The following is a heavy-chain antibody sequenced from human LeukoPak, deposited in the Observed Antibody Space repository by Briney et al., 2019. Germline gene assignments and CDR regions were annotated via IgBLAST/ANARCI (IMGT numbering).Heavy chain of an antibody. CDR2: TRKKANSYTT. J-gene: IGHJ4*02. Sequence: GGSLRLSCAASGFTFSDHYMDWVRQAPGKGLEWVGRTRKKANSYTTEYAASVKGRFTISTEDSKNSLYLQMNSLKTEDTAVYYCAAIAARPGVDYWGQGTLVTVSS. V-gene: IGHV3-72*01. CDR1: GFTFSDHY. CDR3: AAIAARPGVDY. D-gene: IGHD6-6*01.